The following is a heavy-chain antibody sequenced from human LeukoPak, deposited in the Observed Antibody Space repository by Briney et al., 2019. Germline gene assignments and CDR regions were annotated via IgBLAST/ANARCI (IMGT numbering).Heavy chain of an antibody. Sequence: SVKVSCKASGGTFSSYAISWVRQAPGQGLEWMGGIIPIFGTANYAQKFQGRVTIITDESTSTAYMEPSSLRSEDTAVYYCARESRAGKQWLVLGRHWFDPWGQGTLVTVSS. V-gene: IGHV1-69*05. CDR2: IIPIFGTA. CDR1: GGTFSSYA. D-gene: IGHD6-19*01. CDR3: ARESRAGKQWLVLGRHWFDP. J-gene: IGHJ5*02.